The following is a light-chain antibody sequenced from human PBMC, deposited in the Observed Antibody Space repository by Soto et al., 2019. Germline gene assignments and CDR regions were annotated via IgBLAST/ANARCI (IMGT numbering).Light chain of an antibody. Sequence: EIVLTQSPGTLSLSPGERATLSCRASQSVTSNYLAWYQQKLGQAPRLLICGASSRATGIPDRFSDSGSGTDFTLTISRLEPEDFAVYYCHQYGSSPRTFGQGTKVEIK. CDR2: GAS. CDR3: HQYGSSPRT. CDR1: QSVTSNY. J-gene: IGKJ1*01. V-gene: IGKV3-20*01.